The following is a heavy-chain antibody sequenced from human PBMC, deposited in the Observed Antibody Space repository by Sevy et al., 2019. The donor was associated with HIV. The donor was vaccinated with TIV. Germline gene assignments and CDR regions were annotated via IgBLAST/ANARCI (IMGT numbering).Heavy chain of an antibody. CDR3: ARRNDFDI. Sequence: SETLSLTCTVSGVSINSDHLNWVRQPPGKGLEWIGYVYYTGGTNYNPSLMKRVTISVDRTKNQFSLKPTSMTAADTAVYYCARRNDFDIWGQGTMVTVSS. J-gene: IGHJ3*02. V-gene: IGHV4-59*08. CDR1: GVSINSDH. CDR2: VYYTGGT.